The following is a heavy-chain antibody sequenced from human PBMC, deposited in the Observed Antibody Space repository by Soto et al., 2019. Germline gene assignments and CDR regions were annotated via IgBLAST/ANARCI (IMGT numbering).Heavy chain of an antibody. CDR2: IYSGGST. CDR1: GFTVSSNY. V-gene: IGHV3-53*01. J-gene: IGHJ4*02. D-gene: IGHD3-10*01. CDR3: ARDMGQTEAPS. Sequence: XGSLGLSFAASGFTVSSNYMSWVRQAPGKGLEWVSVIYSGGSTYYADSVKGRFTISRDNSKNTLYLQMNSLRAEDTAVYYCARDMGQTEAPSWGQGTLVTVSS.